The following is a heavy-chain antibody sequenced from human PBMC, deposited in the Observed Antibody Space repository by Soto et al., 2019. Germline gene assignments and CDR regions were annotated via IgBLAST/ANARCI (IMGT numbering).Heavy chain of an antibody. D-gene: IGHD2-15*01. Sequence: PSETLSLTCTVSGGSISSSSYYWGWIRQPPGKGLEWIGSIFYSGSTYYNPSLKSRVTISVDTSKNQFSLKLSSVTAADTAVYYCARHLTYCSAGSCYSDFPYYGMDVWDQGTTVT. V-gene: IGHV4-39*01. J-gene: IGHJ6*02. CDR2: IFYSGST. CDR3: ARHLTYCSAGSCYSDFPYYGMDV. CDR1: GGSISSSSYY.